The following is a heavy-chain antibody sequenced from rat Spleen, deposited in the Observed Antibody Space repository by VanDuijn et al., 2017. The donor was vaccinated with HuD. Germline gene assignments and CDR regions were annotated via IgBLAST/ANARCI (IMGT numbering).Heavy chain of an antibody. CDR3: TRLYYSNWFAY. V-gene: IGHV5-29*01. J-gene: IGHJ3*01. CDR2: INYDGSRT. Sequence: EVQLVESDGGLVQPGGSLKLSCAASGFTFSDYYMAWVRQAPTKGLEWVATINYDGSRTDYRDPEKGRFTISRDNAKSTLYLQMDSLRSEDTATYYCTRLYYSNWFAYWGQGTLVTVSS. D-gene: IGHD1-1*01. CDR1: GFTFSDYY.